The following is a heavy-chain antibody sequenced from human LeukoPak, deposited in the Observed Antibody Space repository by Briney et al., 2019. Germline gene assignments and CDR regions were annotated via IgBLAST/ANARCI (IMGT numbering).Heavy chain of an antibody. CDR2: INIIGSTT. J-gene: IGHJ3*02. CDR1: GVTFSMYS. V-gene: IGHV3-74*01. Sequence: GGSLCLSCAVSGVTFSMYSIEWVRPPPGRGLVWVSRINIIGSTTTYTDPVKGRSTIYRHNAKNTLYLQMHSLRAEHTAVYYCATGERHGFDICGEGTMLTVSS. CDR3: ATGERHGFDI.